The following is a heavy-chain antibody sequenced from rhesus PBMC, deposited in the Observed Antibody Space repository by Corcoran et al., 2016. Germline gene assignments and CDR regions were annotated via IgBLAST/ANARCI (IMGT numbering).Heavy chain of an antibody. V-gene: IGHV4-169*01. Sequence: QLQLQESGPGLVKPSETLSVTCAVSGGSISSSYWSWIRQAPGKGLEWIGSIYGSGSRTNFHPALKSRVTLSVDTSKNQLSLKLSSVTTADTAVYYCASGVIFDYWSQGVVFTVSS. CDR2: IYGSGSRT. D-gene: IGHD3-34*01. J-gene: IGHJ4*01. CDR1: GGSISSSY. CDR3: ASGVIFDY.